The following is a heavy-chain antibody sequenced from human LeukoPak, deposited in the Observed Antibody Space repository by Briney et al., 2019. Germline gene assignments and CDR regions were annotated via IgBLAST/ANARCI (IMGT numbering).Heavy chain of an antibody. V-gene: IGHV4-59*08. D-gene: IGHD6-13*01. CDR3: AAGGYSSSWLPGY. Sequence: SETLSLTCTVSGGSISSYYWSWIRQPPGKGLEWIGYIYYSGSTNYNPSLKSRVTISVDTSKNQFSLKLSSVTAADTAVYYCAAGGYSSSWLPGYWGQGTLVTVSS. CDR1: GGSISSYY. CDR2: IYYSGST. J-gene: IGHJ4*02.